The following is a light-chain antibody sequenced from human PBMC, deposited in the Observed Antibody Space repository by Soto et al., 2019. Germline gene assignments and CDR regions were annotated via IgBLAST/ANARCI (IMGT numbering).Light chain of an antibody. J-gene: IGKJ1*01. CDR3: QQYNFWPTT. Sequence: XTVLTQSPATLSVSPGEGSTLCCRSSQSVNNNLDWYQHKPGQAPSLLIYDKSTRATGVPARLSGSGSGKEFTLTISGLQSEDFAVYSCQQYNFWPTTFGQGTKVDIK. CDR2: DKS. CDR1: QSVNNN. V-gene: IGKV3-15*01.